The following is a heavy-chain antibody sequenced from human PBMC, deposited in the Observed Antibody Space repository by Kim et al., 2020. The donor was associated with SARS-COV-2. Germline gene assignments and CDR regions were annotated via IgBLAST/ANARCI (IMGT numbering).Heavy chain of an antibody. CDR3: ARVDVWRDGSGSYGPGGMDV. J-gene: IGHJ6*02. CDR1: EFTFSSYS. Sequence: GGSLRLSCAGSEFTFSSYSMNWVRQAPGKGLEWVSSISSASSYIYYADSVKGRFTISRDNAKNSLYLQMNSMRAEDTAVYYCARVDVWRDGSGSYGPGGMDVWGQGATVTVSS. V-gene: IGHV3-21*01. CDR2: ISSASSYI. D-gene: IGHD3-10*01.